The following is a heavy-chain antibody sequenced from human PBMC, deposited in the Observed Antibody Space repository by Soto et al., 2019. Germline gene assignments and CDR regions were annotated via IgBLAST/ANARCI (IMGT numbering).Heavy chain of an antibody. CDR2: ISAYNGNS. V-gene: IGHV1-18*04. CDR1: GYTFTNYG. D-gene: IGHD6-19*01. J-gene: IGHJ6*02. CDR3: PRGGLPEADPYYCSGMEV. Sequence: ASVKVSCKPCGYTFTNYGISWVGQAPGQGLEWMGWISAYNGNSKYAQKFQDRGIMTAERFTSTAYMALRSLTSDDTAVYYCPRGGLPEADPYYCSGMEVGGQGTTVNVCS.